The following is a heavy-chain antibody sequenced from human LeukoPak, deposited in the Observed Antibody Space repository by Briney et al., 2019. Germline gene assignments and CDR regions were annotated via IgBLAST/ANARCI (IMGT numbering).Heavy chain of an antibody. D-gene: IGHD5-18*01. CDR2: IKQDGSEK. J-gene: IGHJ4*02. V-gene: IGHV3-7*01. CDR3: ARGGGDTAMAHDY. CDR1: GFTFSSYW. Sequence: GGSLRLSCAASGFTFSSYWMSWVRQAPGKGLEWVANIKQDGSEKYYVDSVKGRFTISRDNAKNSLYLQMNSLRAEDTAVYFCARGGGDTAMAHDYWGQGTLATVSS.